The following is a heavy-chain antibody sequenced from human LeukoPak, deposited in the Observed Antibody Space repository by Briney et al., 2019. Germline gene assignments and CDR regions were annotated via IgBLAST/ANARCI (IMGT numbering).Heavy chain of an antibody. V-gene: IGHV3-21*01. CDR1: GFNFGIYS. D-gene: IGHD2-15*01. CDR2: MGSSGSHI. J-gene: IGHJ5*01. CDR3: ARPGGYCTLNCRAMGNRFDS. Sequence: GGSLRLSCAASGFNFGIYSMTWVRQAPGKGLEWVASMGSSGSHIYYADSVKGRFTISRDNAKNSLYLQLNSLAAEDTAVYFCARPGGYCTLNCRAMGNRFDSWGRGALVAVSS.